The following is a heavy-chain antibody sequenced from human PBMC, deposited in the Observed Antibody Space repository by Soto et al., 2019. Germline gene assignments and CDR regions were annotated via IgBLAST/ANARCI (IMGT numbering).Heavy chain of an antibody. CDR3: ASIAASYYYYGMDV. D-gene: IGHD6-6*01. CDR1: GGTFSSYA. J-gene: IGHJ6*02. CDR2: IIPIFGTA. V-gene: IGHV1-69*13. Sequence: ASVKVSCKASGGTFSSYAISWVRQAPGQGLEWMGGIIPIFGTANYAQKFQGRVTITADESTSTAYMELSSLRSEDTAVYYCASIAASYYYYGMDVWGQGTTVTVSS.